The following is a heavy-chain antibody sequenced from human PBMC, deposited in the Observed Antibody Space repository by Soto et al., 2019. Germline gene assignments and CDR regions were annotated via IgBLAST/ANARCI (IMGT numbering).Heavy chain of an antibody. CDR3: ARDGDPQSAFWSGPLGGGRFDP. V-gene: IGHV1-69*12. CDR1: GGTFGNSA. D-gene: IGHD3-3*01. J-gene: IGHJ5*02. CDR2: IVPMFGTA. Sequence: QVQLVQSGAEVKKPGSSVNVSCKTSGGTFGNSAVTWVRQAPGQGLEWLGGIVPMFGTANYAQKFQGRVTITADDSTITAYMELTSLKTDDTAVYYCARDGDPQSAFWSGPLGGGRFDPWGQGTLVTVSS.